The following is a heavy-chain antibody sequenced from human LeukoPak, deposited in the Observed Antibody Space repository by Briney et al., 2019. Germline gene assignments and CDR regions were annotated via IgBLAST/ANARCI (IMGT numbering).Heavy chain of an antibody. V-gene: IGHV3-30*04. Sequence: GRSLRLSCAASGFTFSSYAMHWVRQAPGKGLEWVAVISYDGSNKYYADSVKGRFTISRDNSKNTLYLQMNSLRAEDTAVYYCARSLTEAVAGTRYFDYWGQGTLVTVSS. CDR3: ARSLTEAVAGTRYFDY. CDR1: GFTFSSYA. D-gene: IGHD6-19*01. J-gene: IGHJ4*02. CDR2: ISYDGSNK.